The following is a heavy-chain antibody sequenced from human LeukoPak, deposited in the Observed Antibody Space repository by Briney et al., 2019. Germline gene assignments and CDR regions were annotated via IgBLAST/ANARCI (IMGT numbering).Heavy chain of an antibody. CDR3: ARDGAGGDYESSDYYAYCFDY. CDR1: GSTFTGYY. V-gene: IGHV1-2*02. CDR2: INPNSGAT. J-gene: IGHJ4*02. D-gene: IGHD3-22*01. Sequence: ASVKVSCKASGSTFTGYYMHWVRQAPGQGLELMGWINPNSGATTSAQKFQGRVTMTRDTSISTAYMELSRLRSDDTAVYYCARDGAGGDYESSDYYAYCFDYWGQGTLVTVSS.